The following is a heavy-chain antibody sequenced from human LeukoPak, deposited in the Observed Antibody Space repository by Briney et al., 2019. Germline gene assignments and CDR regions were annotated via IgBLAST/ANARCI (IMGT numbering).Heavy chain of an antibody. Sequence: PSETLSLTCTVSGYSISSGYYWGWIRQPPGKGLEWIGYIHYSGSTNYNPSLKSRVTISVDTSKNQFSPKLSSVTAADTAVYYCARDYYDSSGSHFGWFDPWGQGTLVTVSS. D-gene: IGHD3-22*01. CDR2: IHYSGST. CDR1: GYSISSGYY. J-gene: IGHJ5*02. CDR3: ARDYYDSSGSHFGWFDP. V-gene: IGHV4-38-2*02.